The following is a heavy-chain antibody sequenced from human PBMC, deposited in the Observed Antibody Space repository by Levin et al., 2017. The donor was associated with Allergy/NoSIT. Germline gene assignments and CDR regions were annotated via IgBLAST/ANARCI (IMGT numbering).Heavy chain of an antibody. D-gene: IGHD6-13*01. CDR1: GFIFSDYY. J-gene: IGHJ4*02. CDR2: ISNSGTNT. Sequence: GESLKISCAASGFIFSDYYMSWIRQAPGKGPEWISYISNSGTNTDYADSVKGRFTISRDNAQNSVYLQMNSLTAGDTAIYYCARATGRYIGSSVGGYWGQGTLVTVSA. V-gene: IGHV3-11*05. CDR3: ARATGRYIGSSVGGY.